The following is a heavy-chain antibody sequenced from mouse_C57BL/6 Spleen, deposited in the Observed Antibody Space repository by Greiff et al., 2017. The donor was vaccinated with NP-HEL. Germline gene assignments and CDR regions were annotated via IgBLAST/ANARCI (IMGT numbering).Heavy chain of an antibody. J-gene: IGHJ2*01. CDR2: INPGSGGT. Sequence: VKLMESGAELVRPGTSVKVSCKASGYAFTNYLIEWVKQRPGQGLEWIGVINPGSGGTNYNEKFKGKATLTADKSSSTAYMQLSSLTSEDSAVYFCARGSGYFDYWGQGTTLTVSS. CDR3: ARGSGYFDY. CDR1: GYAFTNYL. V-gene: IGHV1-54*01. D-gene: IGHD1-1*01.